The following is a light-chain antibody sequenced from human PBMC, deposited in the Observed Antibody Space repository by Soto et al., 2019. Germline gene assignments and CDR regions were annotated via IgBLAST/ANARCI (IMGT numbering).Light chain of an antibody. CDR3: SSYTSSRTVV. CDR1: SSDVGGYNY. J-gene: IGLJ2*01. Sequence: QSALTQIATVSGSPGQSITISCTGTSSDVGGYNYVSWYQHHPGKAPKLMIYDVNSRPSGISSRFSGSKSGNTASLTISGLQAEDEADYYCSSYTSSRTVVFGGGTKLTVL. CDR2: DVN. V-gene: IGLV2-14*03.